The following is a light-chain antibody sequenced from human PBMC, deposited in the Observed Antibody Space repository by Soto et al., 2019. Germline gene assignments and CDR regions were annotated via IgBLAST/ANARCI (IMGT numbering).Light chain of an antibody. CDR3: SSYTGSNTWV. CDR2: EVT. J-gene: IGLJ3*02. Sequence: QSALTQPASVSGSPGQSITISCTGTSSDVVGYNYVSWYQQHPGKAPKLMIYEVTNRPSGVSNRFSGSKSGNTASLTISGLQAQDEADYYCSSYTGSNTWVFGGGTKVTVL. V-gene: IGLV2-14*01. CDR1: SSDVVGYNY.